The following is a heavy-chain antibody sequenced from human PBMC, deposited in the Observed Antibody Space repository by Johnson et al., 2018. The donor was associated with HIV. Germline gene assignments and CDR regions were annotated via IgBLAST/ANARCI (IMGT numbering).Heavy chain of an antibody. CDR1: GFTFSTYA. V-gene: IGHV3-30*04. CDR2: ITYEGSNK. D-gene: IGHD3-10*01. J-gene: IGHJ3*02. CDR3: ARDRGTMLLDGAFDI. Sequence: VQLVESGGGVAQPGRSLRLSCAASGFTFSTYAFHWVRQAPGKGLEWVAVITYEGSNKYYAASGKGRITISRDNSKYTVHLQMNSLRVVDTAVYYGARDRGTMLLDGAFDIWGQGTMVTVSS.